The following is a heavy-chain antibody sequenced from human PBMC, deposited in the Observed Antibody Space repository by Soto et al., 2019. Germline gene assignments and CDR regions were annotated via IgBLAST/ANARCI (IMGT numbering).Heavy chain of an antibody. Sequence: EVQLLESGGGLVQPGGSLRLSCAASGFTFSSYAMSWVRQAPGKGLEWVSVISGSGGSTYYADSVKGRFTISRDNSKNTLYLQMNSLRAEDTVVCYCSRRTSGWYFDYWGQGTLVTVSS. CDR1: GFTFSSYA. V-gene: IGHV3-23*01. CDR2: ISGSGGST. J-gene: IGHJ4*02. D-gene: IGHD6-19*01. CDR3: SRRTSGWYFDY.